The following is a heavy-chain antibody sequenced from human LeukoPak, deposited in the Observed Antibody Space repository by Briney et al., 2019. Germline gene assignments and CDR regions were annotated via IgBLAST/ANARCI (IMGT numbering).Heavy chain of an antibody. D-gene: IGHD1-26*01. J-gene: IGHJ6*03. CDR3: AKVDWELKYYYYYYYMDV. CDR1: GFTFSSYD. V-gene: IGHV3-30*02. Sequence: GGSLRLSCAASGFTFSSYDMHWLRQAPGKGLEGVAFIRYDGSNKYYADSVKGRFTISRDNSKKTLYLQMNRLRAEDTAVYYCAKVDWELKYYYYYYYMDVWGKGTTVTISS. CDR2: IRYDGSNK.